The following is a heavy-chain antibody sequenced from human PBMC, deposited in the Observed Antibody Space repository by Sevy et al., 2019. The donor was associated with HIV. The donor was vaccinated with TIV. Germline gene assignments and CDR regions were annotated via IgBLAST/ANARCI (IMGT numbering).Heavy chain of an antibody. CDR1: GFSFSSYG. Sequence: GGSLRLSCVASGFSFSSYGMHWVRQAPGKGLEWVAVISYDGSKKYYVDSVKGRFTISRDNSKNTLYLQMNSLRADDRAVYYCAKDKHYYDKSGSSDYYMDVWGKGTTVTVSS. J-gene: IGHJ6*03. V-gene: IGHV3-30*18. D-gene: IGHD3-22*01. CDR3: AKDKHYYDKSGSSDYYMDV. CDR2: ISYDGSKK.